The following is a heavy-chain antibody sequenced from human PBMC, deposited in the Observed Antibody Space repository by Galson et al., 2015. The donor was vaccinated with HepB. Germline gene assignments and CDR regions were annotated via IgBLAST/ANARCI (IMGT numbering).Heavy chain of an antibody. V-gene: IGHV3-74*01. CDR3: TRDPPSYVDYMDV. Sequence: FLRLSCAASGFTFSSFAMSWVRQAPGKGLVWVSRINSDGSSTSYADSVKGRFTISRDNAKNTLYMQMSSLRAEDTAVYYCTRDPPSYVDYMDVWGKGTTVTVSS. CDR2: INSDGSST. CDR1: GFTFSSFA. J-gene: IGHJ6*03. D-gene: IGHD1-26*01.